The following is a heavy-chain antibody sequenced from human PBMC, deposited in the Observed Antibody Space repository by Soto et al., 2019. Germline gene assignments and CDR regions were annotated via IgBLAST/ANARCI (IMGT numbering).Heavy chain of an antibody. CDR1: GGTFSSYA. D-gene: IGHD6-19*01. CDR3: ARDSKIAAAWSGWYAGGYYYGMDV. J-gene: IGHJ6*02. V-gene: IGHV1-69*01. Sequence: QVQLVQSGAEVKKPGSSVKVSCKASGGTFSSYAISWVRQAPGQGLEWMGGIIPIFGTANYAQKFQGRVTITADESTRTGYMELSSLRSEDTAVYYCARDSKIAAAWSGWYAGGYYYGMDVWGQGTTVTVSS. CDR2: IIPIFGTA.